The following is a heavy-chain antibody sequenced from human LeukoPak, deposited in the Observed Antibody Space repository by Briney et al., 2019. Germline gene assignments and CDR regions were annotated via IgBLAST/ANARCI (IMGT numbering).Heavy chain of an antibody. D-gene: IGHD2-21*02. Sequence: GGSLRLSCTASGLILSNYGMHWVRQAPGKGLEWVAFIKFDGSEPKYADSVKGRFTISRDNSKNTLYLQLNNLRAEDTAVYYCAKGEYGGDWTVDAFDVWGQGTMVTVSS. CDR1: GLILSNYG. CDR2: IKFDGSEP. V-gene: IGHV3-30*02. J-gene: IGHJ3*01. CDR3: AKGEYGGDWTVDAFDV.